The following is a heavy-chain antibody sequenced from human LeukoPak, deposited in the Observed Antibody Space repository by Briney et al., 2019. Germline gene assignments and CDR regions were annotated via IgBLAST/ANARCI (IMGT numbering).Heavy chain of an antibody. CDR1: GFTFSSYS. V-gene: IGHV3-48*01. CDR3: AKESYVNYYYYYMDV. Sequence: GGSLRLSCAAFGFTFSSYSMNWVRQAPGKGLEWVSYISSSSSTIYYADSVKGRFTMSRDNAKNSLYLQMNSLRAEDTAVYYCAKESYVNYYYYYMDVWGKGTTVTISS. D-gene: IGHD3-10*02. J-gene: IGHJ6*03. CDR2: ISSSSSTI.